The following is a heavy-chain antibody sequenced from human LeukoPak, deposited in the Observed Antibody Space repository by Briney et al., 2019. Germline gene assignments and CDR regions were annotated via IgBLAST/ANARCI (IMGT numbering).Heavy chain of an antibody. D-gene: IGHD3-22*01. CDR3: ARGSGYYLGHFDY. Sequence: PGGSLRLSCAASGFTFSTYWMSWVCQAPGEGLEWVANIKQDGSEKYYVDSVKGRFTISRDNAKNSLYLQMNSLRAEDTAVYYCARGSGYYLGHFDYWGQGTLVTVSS. CDR2: IKQDGSEK. V-gene: IGHV3-7*01. CDR1: GFTFSTYW. J-gene: IGHJ4*02.